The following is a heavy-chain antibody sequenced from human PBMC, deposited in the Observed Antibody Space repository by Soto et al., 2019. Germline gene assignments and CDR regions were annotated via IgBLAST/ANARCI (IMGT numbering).Heavy chain of an antibody. CDR1: GYTFTGYY. D-gene: IGHD3-3*01. J-gene: IGHJ6*03. V-gene: IGHV1-2*04. CDR3: ARGVGSGYELGYYYMYV. CDR2: INPNSGGT. Sequence: ASVKVSCKASGYTFTGYYMHWVRQAPGQGLEWMGWINPNSGGTNYAQKFQGWVTMTRDTSISTAYMELSRLRSDDTAVYYCARGVGSGYELGYYYMYVWGQGTTVPVSS.